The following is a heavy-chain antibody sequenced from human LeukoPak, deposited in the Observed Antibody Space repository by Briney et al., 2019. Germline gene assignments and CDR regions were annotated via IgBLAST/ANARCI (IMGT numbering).Heavy chain of an antibody. Sequence: ASVKVSCKASGGTVRSYAISWVRQAPGQGLEWMGGIIPIFGTANYAQKFQGRVTITADESTSTAYMELSSLRSEDTAVYYCARDRGDYSFDYWGQGTLVSVSS. D-gene: IGHD6-25*01. CDR1: GGTVRSYA. J-gene: IGHJ4*02. CDR2: IIPIFGTA. V-gene: IGHV1-69*13. CDR3: ARDRGDYSFDY.